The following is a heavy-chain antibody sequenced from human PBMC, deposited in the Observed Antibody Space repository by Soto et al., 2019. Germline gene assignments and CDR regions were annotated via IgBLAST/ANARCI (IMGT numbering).Heavy chain of an antibody. CDR3: AKDVSSRRSSDP. CDR2: IQHTGNT. Sequence: SETLSLTCAVSGASIRSYHWSFLRQPAGKGLEWIGRIQHTGNTNYNPSLKSRVTMSADTSKNQISLKMTSVTAADTAVYFCAKDVSSRRSSDPWGPRFRVTVST. CDR1: GASIRSYH. J-gene: IGHJ5*02. D-gene: IGHD3-16*01. V-gene: IGHV4-4*07.